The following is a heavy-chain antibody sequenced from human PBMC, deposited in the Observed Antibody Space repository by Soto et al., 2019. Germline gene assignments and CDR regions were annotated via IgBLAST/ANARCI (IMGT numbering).Heavy chain of an antibody. CDR3: ARRYSSSFDY. V-gene: IGHV4-59*08. Sequence: QVQLQESGPGLVKPSETLSLTCTVSGGSISSYYWSWIRQPPGKGLEWIGYIYYSGSTNYNPSLXSXVXLPXDTSKNQFSLKLSSVTAADTAVYYCARRYSSSFDYWGQGTLVTVSS. CDR1: GGSISSYY. D-gene: IGHD6-13*01. J-gene: IGHJ4*02. CDR2: IYYSGST.